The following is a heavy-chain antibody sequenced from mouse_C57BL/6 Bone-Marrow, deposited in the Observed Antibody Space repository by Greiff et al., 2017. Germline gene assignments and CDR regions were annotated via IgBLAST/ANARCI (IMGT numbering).Heavy chain of an antibody. J-gene: IGHJ1*03. CDR3: ARWLLPWYFDV. Sequence: QVQLQQSGPELVKPGASVKISCKASGYAFSSSWMNWVKQRPGKGLEWIGRIYPGDGDTNYNGKFKGKATLTADKSSSTAYMQLSSLTSEDSAVYFCARWLLPWYFDVWGTGTTVTVSS. D-gene: IGHD2-3*01. CDR1: GYAFSSSW. CDR2: IYPGDGDT. V-gene: IGHV1-82*01.